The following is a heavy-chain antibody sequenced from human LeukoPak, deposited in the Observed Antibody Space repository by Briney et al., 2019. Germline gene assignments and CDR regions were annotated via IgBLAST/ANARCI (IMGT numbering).Heavy chain of an antibody. Sequence: PGGTLRLSCAASGFTVSTYGMSWVRQAPGKGLEWVSTINGSGGSTYYAYSEKGRFIFSSDNSKTPFHQKMNRMSDEDAAVYCCARPLRPLAGTLYFDYWGQGTLGTVSS. CDR2: INGSGGST. J-gene: IGHJ4*02. D-gene: IGHD6-19*01. CDR3: ARPLRPLAGTLYFDY. CDR1: GFTVSTYG. V-gene: IGHV3-23*01.